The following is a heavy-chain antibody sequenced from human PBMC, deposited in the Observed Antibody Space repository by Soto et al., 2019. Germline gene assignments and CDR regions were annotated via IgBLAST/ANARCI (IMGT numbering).Heavy chain of an antibody. CDR2: INHSGST. J-gene: IGHJ6*02. V-gene: IGHV4-34*01. D-gene: IGHD3-10*01. CDR1: GGSFSGYY. CDR3: ARGRVRYGPGSYFSLSYYYGMDV. Sequence: SETLSLTCAVYGGSFSGYYWSWIRQPPGKGLEWIGEINHSGSTNYNPSLKSRVTISVDTSKNQFSLKLSSVTAADTAVYYCARGRVRYGPGSYFSLSYYYGMDVWGQGTTVTVSS.